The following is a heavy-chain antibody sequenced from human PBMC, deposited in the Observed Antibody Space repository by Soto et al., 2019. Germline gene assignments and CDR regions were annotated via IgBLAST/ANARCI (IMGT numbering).Heavy chain of an antibody. CDR2: IYYSGGT. CDR3: ARQTRQRVVPAARDYYGMDV. CDR1: GGSISSSSYY. J-gene: IGHJ6*02. D-gene: IGHD2-2*01. V-gene: IGHV4-39*01. Sequence: SETLSLTCTVSGGSISSSSYYWGWIRQPPGKGLEWVGSIYYSGGTYYNPSLKSRVTISVDTSKNQFSLKLSSVTAADTAVYYCARQTRQRVVPAARDYYGMDVWGQGTTVTVSS.